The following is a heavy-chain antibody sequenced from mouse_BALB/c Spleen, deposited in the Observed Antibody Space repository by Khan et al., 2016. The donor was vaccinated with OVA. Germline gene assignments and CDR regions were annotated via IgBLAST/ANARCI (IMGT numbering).Heavy chain of an antibody. CDR2: ISSGDTT. CDR3: ARDYWFAY. V-gene: IGHV5-6-5*01. CDR1: GFTFSNSG. Sequence: EVQLVESGGGLVKPGGSLKLSCAASGFTFSNSGVSWVRQTPEKRLEWVASISSGDTTYYPDSVKGRFTISRDNARNILYLQMSILRSEDTAMYYCARDYWFAYWGQGTLVTVSA. J-gene: IGHJ3*01.